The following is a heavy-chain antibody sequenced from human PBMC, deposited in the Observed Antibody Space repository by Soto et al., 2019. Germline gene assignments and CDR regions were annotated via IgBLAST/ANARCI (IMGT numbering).Heavy chain of an antibody. CDR1: GGSISSYY. V-gene: IGHV4-59*01. J-gene: IGHJ4*02. D-gene: IGHD3-22*01. CDR2: IYYSGST. Sequence: SETLSLTCTVSGGSISSYYWSWIRQPPGKGLEWIGYIYYSGSTNYNPSLKSRVTISVDTSKNQFSLKLSSVTAADTAVYYCARGFYDSPDYYFDYWGQGTLVTVSS. CDR3: ARGFYDSPDYYFDY.